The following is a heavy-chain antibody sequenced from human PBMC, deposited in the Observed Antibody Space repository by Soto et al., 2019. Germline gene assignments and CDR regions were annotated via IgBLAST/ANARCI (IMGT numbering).Heavy chain of an antibody. CDR3: VRTARQGAVAPHWFDR. J-gene: IGHJ5*02. CDR1: GGSINRGGSY. D-gene: IGHD2-21*02. V-gene: IGHV4-30-4*01. CDR2: VYYTGST. Sequence: SETLSLTCSVSGGSINRGGSYWSWIRQAPGKGLEWIGYVYYTGSTYYNPSLMSRLTISVDTSKNQFSLKLTSVTAAETAVYYCVRTARQGAVAPHWFDRWGQGTQVTVS.